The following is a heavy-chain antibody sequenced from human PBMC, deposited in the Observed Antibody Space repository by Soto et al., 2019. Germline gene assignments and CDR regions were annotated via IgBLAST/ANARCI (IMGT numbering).Heavy chain of an antibody. CDR3: ARSQGSSTSLEIYYYYYYGIDV. CDR1: GGTFSSYA. J-gene: IGHJ6*02. D-gene: IGHD2-2*01. Sequence: QVQLVQSGAEVKKPGSSVKVSCKASGGTFSSYAISWVRQAPGQGLEWMGGIIPISGTANYAQKFQGRVTFTADESTSTAYMELSSLRSEDTAVYYCARSQGSSTSLEIYYYYYYGIDVWGQGTTVTVSS. CDR2: IIPISGTA. V-gene: IGHV1-69*01.